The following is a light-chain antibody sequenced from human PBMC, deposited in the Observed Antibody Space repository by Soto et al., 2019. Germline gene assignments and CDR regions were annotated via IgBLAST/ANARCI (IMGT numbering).Light chain of an antibody. CDR3: SSYTTSGTRV. Sequence: QSALTQPASVSGSPGQSITISCTGTSCDVGGYNYVSWYQQSPGKVPKLIIYDVSNRPSGVSNRFSGSKSGNTASLTISRLQAEDEADYYCSSYTTSGTRVFGGGTKVTVL. J-gene: IGLJ2*01. CDR1: SCDVGGYNY. CDR2: DVS. V-gene: IGLV2-14*01.